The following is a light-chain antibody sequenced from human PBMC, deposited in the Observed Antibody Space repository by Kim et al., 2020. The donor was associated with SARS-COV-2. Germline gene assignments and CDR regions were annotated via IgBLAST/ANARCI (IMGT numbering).Light chain of an antibody. CDR1: SSDVGGYNS. V-gene: IGLV2-14*01. J-gene: IGLJ3*02. CDR3: TSYTNTRAWV. Sequence: QSALTQPASVSGSPGQSVTISCTGTSSDVGGYNSVSWYQQHPVKAPKLMIYKVSKWSSGVSNRFSGSKSGNTASLTISGLQAEDEADYYCTSYTNTRAWVFGGGTQLTVL. CDR2: KVS.